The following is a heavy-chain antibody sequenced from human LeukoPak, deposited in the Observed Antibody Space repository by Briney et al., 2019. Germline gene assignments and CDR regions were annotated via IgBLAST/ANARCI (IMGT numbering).Heavy chain of an antibody. V-gene: IGHV3-49*03. CDR1: GFTFGDYA. Sequence: PGRSLRLSCTASGFTFGDYAVSWFRQAPGKGLEWVGFIRRKAYGGTTQHAASVNGRFSISRDDSKSIAYLQMNSLKGEDTAVYYCTRDQGTYADYRDNWFDTLGQGTLVIV. CDR2: IRRKAYGGTT. J-gene: IGHJ5*02. D-gene: IGHD4-17*01. CDR3: TRDQGTYADYRDNWFDT.